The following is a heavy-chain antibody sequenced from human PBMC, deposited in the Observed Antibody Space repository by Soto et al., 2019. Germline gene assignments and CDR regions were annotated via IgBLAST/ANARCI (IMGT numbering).Heavy chain of an antibody. CDR2: ISYDGSNK. CDR3: AKESFLVKAVAGGFDY. D-gene: IGHD6-19*01. CDR1: GFTFRSYG. Sequence: PVGSLRLSCAASGFTFRSYGMHWVRQAPGKGLEWVAVISYDGSNKYYADSVKGRFTISRDNSKNTLYLQMNSLRAEGTAVYYCAKESFLVKAVAGGFDYWGPGTLVTVSS. V-gene: IGHV3-30*18. J-gene: IGHJ4*02.